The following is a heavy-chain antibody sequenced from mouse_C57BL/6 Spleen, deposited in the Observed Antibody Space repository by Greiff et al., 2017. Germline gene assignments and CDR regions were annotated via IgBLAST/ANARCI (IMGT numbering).Heavy chain of an antibody. J-gene: IGHJ1*03. CDR2: INYDGSST. V-gene: IGHV5-16*01. Sequence: EVKVEESEGGLVQPGSSMKLSCTASGFTFSDYYMAWVRQVPEKGLEWVANINYDGSSTYYLDSLKSRFIISRDNAKNILYLQMSSLKSEDTATYYCARGGTVVPYWYFDVWGTGTTVTVSS. CDR1: GFTFSDYY. D-gene: IGHD1-1*01. CDR3: ARGGTVVPYWYFDV.